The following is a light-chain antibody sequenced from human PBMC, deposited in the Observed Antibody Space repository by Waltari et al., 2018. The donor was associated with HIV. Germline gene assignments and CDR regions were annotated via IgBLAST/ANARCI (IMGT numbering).Light chain of an antibody. V-gene: IGLV3-21*02. J-gene: IGLJ3*02. CDR1: AIGRKS. Sequence: SYVLTQSPSVSVAPGQPARITCGANAIGRKSVHWYHQKPGQAPVLLVYDDSDRPSGIPERFSGSNSGNAATLTISRVEVGDEADYFCQVWETSSDLRLWVFGGGSRLTVL. CDR3: QVWETSSDLRLWV. CDR2: DDS.